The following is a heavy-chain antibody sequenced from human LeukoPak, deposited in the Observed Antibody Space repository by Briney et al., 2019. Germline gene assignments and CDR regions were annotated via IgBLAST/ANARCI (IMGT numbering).Heavy chain of an antibody. CDR2: ISAYSGNT. J-gene: IGHJ5*02. D-gene: IGHD3-9*01. Sequence: ASVKVSCKASGYTFTSYGISWVRQAPGQGLEWMGWISAYSGNTNYAQKLQGRVTMTTDTSTSTAYMELRSLRSDDTAVYYCARGLKRYFDWSSNWFDPWGQGTLVTVSS. CDR3: ARGLKRYFDWSSNWFDP. CDR1: GYTFTSYG. V-gene: IGHV1-18*01.